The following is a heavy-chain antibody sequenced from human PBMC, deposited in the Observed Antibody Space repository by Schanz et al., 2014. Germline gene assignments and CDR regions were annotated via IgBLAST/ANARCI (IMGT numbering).Heavy chain of an antibody. D-gene: IGHD2-15*01. CDR2: ISHSGGSK. V-gene: IGHV3-23*01. Sequence: DVQLLESGGGLVQPGGSLRLSCAASGFTFNSYAMTRVRQAPGKGLEWVSSISHSGGSKYYADSVKGRFTISRDNSENTLYLQMNSLSADDTAVFYCAKEMGYCSGGTCYDYYYYGLDVWGQGTTVTVSS. J-gene: IGHJ6*02. CDR1: GFTFNSYA. CDR3: AKEMGYCSGGTCYDYYYYGLDV.